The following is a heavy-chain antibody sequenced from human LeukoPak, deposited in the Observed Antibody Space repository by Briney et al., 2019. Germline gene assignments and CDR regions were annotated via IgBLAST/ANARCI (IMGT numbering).Heavy chain of an antibody. Sequence: GGSLRLSCSASGFTFSSYAMHWVRQAPGKGLEYVSAISSNGGSTYYADSVRGRFTISRDNSKNTLYLQMSSLRAEDTAVYYCVKDGYSCGYVFDYWGQGTLVTISS. CDR3: VKDGYSCGYVFDY. J-gene: IGHJ4*02. CDR1: GFTFSSYA. D-gene: IGHD5-18*01. CDR2: ISSNGGST. V-gene: IGHV3-64D*09.